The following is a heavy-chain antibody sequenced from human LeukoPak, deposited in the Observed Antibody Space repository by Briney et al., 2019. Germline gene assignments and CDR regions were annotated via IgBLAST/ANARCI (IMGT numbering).Heavy chain of an antibody. Sequence: SETLSLTCAVYGGSFSGYYWSWIRQPPGKGLEWIGEINHSGSTNYNPSLKSRVTISVDTSKNQFSLKLSSVTAADTAVYYCARDSAYSSSPYLYYYYMDVWGKGTTVTVSS. J-gene: IGHJ6*03. D-gene: IGHD6-6*01. CDR2: INHSGST. CDR1: GGSFSGYY. CDR3: ARDSAYSSSPYLYYYYMDV. V-gene: IGHV4-34*01.